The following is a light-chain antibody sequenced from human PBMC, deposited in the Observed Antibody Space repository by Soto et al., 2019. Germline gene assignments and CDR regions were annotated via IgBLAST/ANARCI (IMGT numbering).Light chain of an antibody. CDR3: SSYTIATTRV. V-gene: IGLV2-14*01. J-gene: IGLJ3*02. Sequence: QSALTQPASVSGSPGQSITISCTGTSSDVGYYNYVSWYQQHPGKAPKLMIYEVSNRPSGVSNRFSGSKSGNTASLTIYGHQAEDEADYYCSSYTIATTRVFGGGTKLTVL. CDR2: EVS. CDR1: SSDVGYYNY.